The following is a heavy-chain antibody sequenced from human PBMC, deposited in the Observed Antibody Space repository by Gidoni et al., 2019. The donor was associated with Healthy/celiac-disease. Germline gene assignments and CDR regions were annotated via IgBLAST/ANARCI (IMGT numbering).Heavy chain of an antibody. V-gene: IGHV4-59*01. Sequence: QVQLQESGPGLVKPSETLSLTCTVSGGSISSYYWSWIRQPPGKGLEWIGYIYYSGSTNYNPSLKSRVTISVDTSKNQFSLKLSSVTAADTAVYYCAREGSYYYDSSGYRAFDYWGQGTLVTVSS. CDR1: GGSISSYY. CDR3: AREGSYYYDSSGYRAFDY. CDR2: IYYSGST. J-gene: IGHJ4*02. D-gene: IGHD3-22*01.